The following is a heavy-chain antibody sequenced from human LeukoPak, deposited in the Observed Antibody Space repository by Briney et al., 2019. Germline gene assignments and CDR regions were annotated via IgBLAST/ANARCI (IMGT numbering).Heavy chain of an antibody. CDR2: MNPNSGNT. J-gene: IGHJ4*02. Sequence: GASVKVSCKASGYTFTSYDINWVRQATGQGLEWMGWMNPNSGNTGYAQKFQGRVTMTRNTSISTAYMELSSLRSEDTAVYYCVKGSGSYAYYFDYWGQGTLVTVSS. CDR1: GYTFTSYD. V-gene: IGHV1-8*01. D-gene: IGHD3-10*01. CDR3: VKGSGSYAYYFDY.